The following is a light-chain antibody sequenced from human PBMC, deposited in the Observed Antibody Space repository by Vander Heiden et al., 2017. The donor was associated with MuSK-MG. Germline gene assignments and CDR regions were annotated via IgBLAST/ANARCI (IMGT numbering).Light chain of an antibody. J-gene: IGLJ1*01. CDR1: KLGDKH. V-gene: IGLV3-1*01. Sequence: SYDLTQPPSVSVSPGQTASITCSGDKLGDKHACWYQRKPGQSPILVIYQDNKRPSGIPERFSGSNSGSTATLTISGTQAMDEAEYYCSAWDSNSGFVFGTGTEVTVL. CDR2: QDN. CDR3: SAWDSNSGFV.